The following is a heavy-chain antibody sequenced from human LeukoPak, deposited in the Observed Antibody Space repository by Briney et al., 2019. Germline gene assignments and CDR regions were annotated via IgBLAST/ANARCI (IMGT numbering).Heavy chain of an antibody. CDR3: ARVVTSHWYVVGPMD. CDR1: GGSISSYY. Sequence: SETLSLTCTVSGGSISSYYWSWIRQPAGKGLEWIGRIYTSGSTNYNPSLKSRVTMSVDTSKNQFSLQLNSVTPEDTAVYYCARVVTSHWYVVGPMDWGQGTLVTVSS. V-gene: IGHV4-4*07. J-gene: IGHJ4*02. CDR2: IYTSGST. D-gene: IGHD2-2*01.